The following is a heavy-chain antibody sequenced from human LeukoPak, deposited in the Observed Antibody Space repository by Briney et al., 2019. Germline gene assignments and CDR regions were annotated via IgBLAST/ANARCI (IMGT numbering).Heavy chain of an antibody. D-gene: IGHD6-13*01. CDR3: ARGGEAAVHYYGMDV. CDR1: GGSFSGYY. J-gene: IGHJ6*02. Sequence: PSETLSLTCAVYGGSFSGYYWSWIRQPPGKGLEWIGEINHSGSTNYNPSLKSRVTISVDTSKNQFSLKLSSVTAADTAVYYCARGGEAAVHYYGMDVWGQGTTVTVSS. V-gene: IGHV4-34*01. CDR2: INHSGST.